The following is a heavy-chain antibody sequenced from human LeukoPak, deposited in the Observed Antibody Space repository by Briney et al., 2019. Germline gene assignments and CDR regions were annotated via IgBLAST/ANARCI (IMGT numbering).Heavy chain of an antibody. D-gene: IGHD2-2*01. CDR3: ARVRDQLLLFGSFDY. CDR2: IIPIFGTA. Sequence: SVKVACKASGGTFSSYAISWVRQAPGQGLEWMEGIIPIFGTANYAQKFQGRVTTTADESTSTAYMELSSLRSEDTAVYYCARVRDQLLLFGSFDYWGQGTLVTVSS. CDR1: GGTFSSYA. V-gene: IGHV1-69*01. J-gene: IGHJ4*02.